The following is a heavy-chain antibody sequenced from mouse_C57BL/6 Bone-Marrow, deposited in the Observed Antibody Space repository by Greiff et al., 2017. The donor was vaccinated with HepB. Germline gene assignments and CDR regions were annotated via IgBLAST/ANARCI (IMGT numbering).Heavy chain of an antibody. CDR1: GYTFTDYY. D-gene: IGHD1-1*01. CDR2: INPYNGGT. V-gene: IGHV1-19*01. Sequence: EVKLQESGPVLVKPGASVKMSCKASGYTFTDYYMNWVKQSHGKSLEWIGVINPYNGGTSYNQKLKGKATLTVAKSSSTAYMELNSLTSEDSAVYYCARYYYGSSYGYWGQGTTLTVSS. J-gene: IGHJ2*01. CDR3: ARYYYGSSYGY.